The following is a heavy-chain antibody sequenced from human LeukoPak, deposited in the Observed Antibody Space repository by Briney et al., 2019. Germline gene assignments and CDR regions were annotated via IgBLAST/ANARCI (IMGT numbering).Heavy chain of an antibody. Sequence: GGSQRLSCAASGFTFSSYAMSWVRQAPGKGLEWVSTISGSGGNTYYADSVKGRFTISRDNSKNTLYLQMNSLRAEDTAVYYCAKSLDYDILTGLDYWGQGTLVTVSS. D-gene: IGHD3-9*01. CDR3: AKSLDYDILTGLDY. CDR1: GFTFSSYA. J-gene: IGHJ4*02. V-gene: IGHV3-23*01. CDR2: ISGSGGNT.